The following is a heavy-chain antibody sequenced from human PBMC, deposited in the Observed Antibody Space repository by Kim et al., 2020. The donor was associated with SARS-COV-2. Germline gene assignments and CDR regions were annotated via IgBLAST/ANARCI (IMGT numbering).Heavy chain of an antibody. D-gene: IGHD6-19*01. J-gene: IGHJ4*02. CDR3: TRDPTYSSGWLDY. V-gene: IGHV3-49*02. Sequence: EYAASVKGRFTISRDDSKSIAYLQMNSLKTEDTAVYYCTRDPTYSSGWLDYWGQGTLVTVSS.